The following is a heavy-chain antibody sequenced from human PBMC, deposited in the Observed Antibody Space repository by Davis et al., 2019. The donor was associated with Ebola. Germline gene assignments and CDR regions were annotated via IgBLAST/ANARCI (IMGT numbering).Heavy chain of an antibody. D-gene: IGHD3-16*01. J-gene: IGHJ4*02. CDR3: AREDTSRGLSPDY. CDR2: IYSGGST. Sequence: GGSLRLSCSAPGFRFYDYWMHRVRQAPGKGLEWVSVIYSGGSTYYADSVKGRFTISRDNSKNTLYLQMNSLRAEDTAVYYCAREDTSRGLSPDYWGQGTLVTVSS. V-gene: IGHV3-66*01. CDR1: GFRFYDYW.